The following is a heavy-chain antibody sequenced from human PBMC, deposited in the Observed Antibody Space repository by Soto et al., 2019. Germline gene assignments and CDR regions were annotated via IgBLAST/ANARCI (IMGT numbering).Heavy chain of an antibody. CDR1: GFTFSSYA. V-gene: IGHV3-30-3*01. D-gene: IGHD5-18*01. J-gene: IGHJ3*02. CDR2: ISYDGSNK. CDR3: ARDRGVEGYSYGLDAFDI. Sequence: QVQLVEFGGGVVQPGRSLRLSCAASGFTFSSYAMHWVRQAPGKGLEWVAVISYDGSNKYYADSVKGRFTISRDNSKNTLYLRMNSLRAEDTAVYYCARDRGVEGYSYGLDAFDIWGQGTMVTVSS.